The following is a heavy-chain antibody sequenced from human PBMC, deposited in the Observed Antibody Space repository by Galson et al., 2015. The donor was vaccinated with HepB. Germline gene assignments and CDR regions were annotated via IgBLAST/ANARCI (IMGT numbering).Heavy chain of an antibody. Sequence: SVKVSCKASGYTFTSYYMHWVRQAPGQGLEWMGIINPSGGSTSYAQKFQGRVTMTRDTSTSTVYMELSSLRSEDTAVYYCARGQMAAAGTFYFDYWGQGTLVTVSS. D-gene: IGHD6-13*01. CDR2: INPSGGST. J-gene: IGHJ4*02. CDR3: ARGQMAAAGTFYFDY. CDR1: GYTFTSYY. V-gene: IGHV1-46*01.